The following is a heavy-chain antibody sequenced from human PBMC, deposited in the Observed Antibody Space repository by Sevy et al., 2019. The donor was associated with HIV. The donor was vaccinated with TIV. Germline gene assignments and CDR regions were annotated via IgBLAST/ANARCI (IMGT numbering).Heavy chain of an antibody. V-gene: IGHV3-53*01. CDR2: IYSGGST. CDR3: VTGGLHYSLWAFDI. J-gene: IGHJ3*02. D-gene: IGHD2-15*01. Sequence: GGSLRLSCAASGFTVSNNYMNWVRQAPGKGLEWVSVIYSGGSTYYADSVKGRFTISRDNSKNTLYLQMNSLRAEDTAVYYCVTGGLHYSLWAFDIWGQGTMVTVSS. CDR1: GFTVSNNY.